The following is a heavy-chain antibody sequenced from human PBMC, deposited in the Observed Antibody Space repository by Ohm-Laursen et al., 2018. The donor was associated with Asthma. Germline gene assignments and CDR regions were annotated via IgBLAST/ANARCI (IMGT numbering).Heavy chain of an antibody. D-gene: IGHD6-13*01. V-gene: IGHV3-66*01. J-gene: IGHJ4*02. CDR1: GFTFDDYA. Sequence: SLRLSCAASGFTFDDYAMHWVRQAPGKGLEWVSVIYSGGSTYYADSVKGRFTISRDNSKNTLYLQMNSLRAEDTAMYYCARERSYSGSLAYWGQGTLVTVSS. CDR3: ARERSYSGSLAY. CDR2: IYSGGST.